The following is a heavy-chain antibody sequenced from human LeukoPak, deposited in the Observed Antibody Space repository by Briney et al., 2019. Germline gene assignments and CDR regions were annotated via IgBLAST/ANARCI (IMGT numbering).Heavy chain of an antibody. V-gene: IGHV4-34*01. CDR3: ARESGYSSSKGLYYYYYMDV. CDR2: INHSGST. D-gene: IGHD6-6*01. CDR1: GGSFSGYY. Sequence: PSETLSLTCAVYGGSFSGYYWSWIRQPPGKGLEWIGEINHSGSTNYNPSLKSRVTISVDTSKNQFSLKLSSVTAADTAVYYCARESGYSSSKGLYYYYYMDVWGKGTTVTVSS. J-gene: IGHJ6*03.